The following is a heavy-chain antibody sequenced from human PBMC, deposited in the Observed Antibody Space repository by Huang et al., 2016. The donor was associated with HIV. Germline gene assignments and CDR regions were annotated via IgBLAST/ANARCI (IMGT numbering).Heavy chain of an antibody. D-gene: IGHD3-22*01. Sequence: EVQLVESGGGLVKPGGSLRLSCAASGFPFSVYSMNWVRQAPGRGLEWFSSITSSSDYIYNADSVKGRFTVSRDNAKNSLYLQMNSLKAEDTAVYYCARAYHYDSNAIWGLDLWGQGTLVSVSS. V-gene: IGHV3-21*02. J-gene: IGHJ5*02. CDR1: GFPFSVYS. CDR3: ARAYHYDSNAIWGLDL. CDR2: ITSSSDYI.